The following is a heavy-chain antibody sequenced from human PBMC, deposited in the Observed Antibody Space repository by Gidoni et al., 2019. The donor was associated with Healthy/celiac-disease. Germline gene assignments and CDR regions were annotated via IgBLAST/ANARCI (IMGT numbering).Heavy chain of an antibody. CDR1: GGTFSSYA. D-gene: IGHD3-22*01. V-gene: IGHV1-69*01. J-gene: IGHJ4*02. CDR3: ASKLRYYYDSSGYYPLYYFDY. Sequence: QVQLVQPGAEVKKPGSSVQVSCKASGGTFSSYAISRVRQAPVQGLEWMGGIIPIFGTANYAQKFQGRVTITADESTSTAYMELSSLRSEDTAVYYCASKLRYYYDSSGYYPLYYFDYWGQGTLVTVSS. CDR2: IIPIFGTA.